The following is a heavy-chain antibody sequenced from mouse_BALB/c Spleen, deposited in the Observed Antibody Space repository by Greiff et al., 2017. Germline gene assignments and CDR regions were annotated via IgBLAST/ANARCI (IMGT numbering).Heavy chain of an antibody. Sequence: EVKLQESGGGLVKPGGSLKLSCAASGFTFSDYYMYWVRQTPEKRLEWVATISDGGSYTYYPDSVKGRFTISRDNAKNNLYLRMSSLKSEDTAMYYCAREGFDYWGQGTTLTVSS. CDR3: AREGFDY. CDR2: ISDGGSYT. V-gene: IGHV5-4*02. CDR1: GFTFSDYY. J-gene: IGHJ2*01.